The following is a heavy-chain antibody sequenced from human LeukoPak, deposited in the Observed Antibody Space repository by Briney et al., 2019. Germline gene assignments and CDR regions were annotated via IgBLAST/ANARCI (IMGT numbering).Heavy chain of an antibody. CDR2: IIPIFGTA. J-gene: IGHJ4*02. CDR1: GGTFRSYA. Sequence: RASVKVSCKTSGGTFRSYAISWVRQAPGQGLEWMGGIIPIFGTANYAQKFQGRGTITRDTSASTAYMELSSLRSEDMAVYYCARGAPHDYGDYGFSYYFDYWGQGTLVTVSS. V-gene: IGHV1-69*05. D-gene: IGHD4-17*01. CDR3: ARGAPHDYGDYGFSYYFDY.